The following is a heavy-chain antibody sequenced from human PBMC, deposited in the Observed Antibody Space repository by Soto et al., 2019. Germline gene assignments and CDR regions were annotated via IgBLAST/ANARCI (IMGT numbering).Heavy chain of an antibody. Sequence: DLEEARGGLVQPGGSLRLSCAASGFTLDSYWLYWVRQAPGKGLVWVSRVNSDGSITTYADSVKGRFTISRDNAKNTLSLQMNRLRVEDTAVYYCATSKVAVVLSPYFFDYWGQGAMVTVPS. CDR3: ATSKVAVVLSPYFFDY. CDR2: VNSDGSIT. J-gene: IGHJ4*02. D-gene: IGHD2-15*01. CDR1: GFTLDSYW. V-gene: IGHV3-74*01.